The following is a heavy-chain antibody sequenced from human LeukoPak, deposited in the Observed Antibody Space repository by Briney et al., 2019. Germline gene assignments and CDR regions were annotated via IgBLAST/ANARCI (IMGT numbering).Heavy chain of an antibody. V-gene: IGHV1-69*04. CDR3: ARDRRVAAAGLLNY. CDR2: IIPILGIA. CDR1: GDTFSSYA. D-gene: IGHD6-13*01. J-gene: IGHJ4*02. Sequence: REASVKVSCKASGDTFSSYAISWVRQAPGQGLEWMGRIIPILGIANYAQKFQGRVTITADKSTSTVYMELSSLRSEDTAVYYCARDRRVAAAGLLNYWGQGTLVTVSS.